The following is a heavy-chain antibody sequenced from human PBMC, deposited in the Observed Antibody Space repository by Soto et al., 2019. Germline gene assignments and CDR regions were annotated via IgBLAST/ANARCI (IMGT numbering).Heavy chain of an antibody. CDR1: GGSISSYY. J-gene: IGHJ6*03. D-gene: IGHD2-2*01. V-gene: IGHV4-59*08. CDR2: IYYSGST. Sequence: TSETLSLTCTVSGGSISSYYWSWIRQPPGKGLEWIGYIYYSGSTNYNPSLKSRVTISVDTSKNQFSLKLSSVTAADTAVYYCARLGGRYCSSTSCYGGYYYYYMDVWGKGTTVTVSS. CDR3: ARLGGRYCSSTSCYGGYYYYYMDV.